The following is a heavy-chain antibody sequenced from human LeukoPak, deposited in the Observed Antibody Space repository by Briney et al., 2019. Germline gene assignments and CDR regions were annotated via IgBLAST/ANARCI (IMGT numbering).Heavy chain of an antibody. D-gene: IGHD1-7*01. J-gene: IGHJ4*02. CDR1: GGSFSGYY. CDR3: ARDHWSYHYFDY. V-gene: IGHV4-34*01. Sequence: SETLSLTCAVYGGSFSGYYWSWIRQPPGKGLEWIGEINHSGSANYNPPLKSRVTISVDTSKNQLSLKLSSVTAADTAVYYCARDHWSYHYFDYWGQGTLVTVSS. CDR2: INHSGSA.